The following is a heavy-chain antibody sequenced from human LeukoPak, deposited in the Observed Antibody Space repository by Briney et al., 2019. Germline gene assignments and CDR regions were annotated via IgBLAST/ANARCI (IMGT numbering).Heavy chain of an antibody. CDR2: IYHSGST. J-gene: IGHJ4*02. CDR1: GDSISSNY. D-gene: IGHD3-9*01. V-gene: IGHV4-59*01. CDR3: ASWHWLSGDFDY. Sequence: SETLSLTCNVSGDSISSNYWSWARQPPGKGLEWIGYIYHSGSTNYNPSLKSRVTISVDTSKNQFSLKLSSVTAADTAVYYCASWHWLSGDFDYWGQGTLVTVSS.